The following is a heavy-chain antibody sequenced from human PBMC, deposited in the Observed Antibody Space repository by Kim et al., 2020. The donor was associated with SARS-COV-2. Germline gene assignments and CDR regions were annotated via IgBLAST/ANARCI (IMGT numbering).Heavy chain of an antibody. V-gene: IGHV4-34*01. J-gene: IGHJ4*02. CDR3: ARGGKRYPFVY. D-gene: IGHD1-26*01. CDR2: INHSGST. Sequence: SETLSLTCAVYGGSFSGYYWSWIRQPPGKGLEWIGEINHSGSTNYNPSLKSRVTISVDTSKNQFSLKLSSVTAADTAVYYCARGGKRYPFVYWGQGTLVTVSS. CDR1: GGSFSGYY.